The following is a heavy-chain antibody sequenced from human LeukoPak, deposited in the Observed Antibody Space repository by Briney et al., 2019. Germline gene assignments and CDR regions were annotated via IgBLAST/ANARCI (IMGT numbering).Heavy chain of an antibody. CDR2: ISYDESNK. CDR3: ARDPDNWNYFGDY. CDR1: GFTFSSYA. D-gene: IGHD1-7*01. V-gene: IGHV3-30-3*01. J-gene: IGHJ4*02. Sequence: PGGSLRLSCAASGFTFSSYAMHWVRQAPGKGLEWVAVISYDESNKYYADSVKGRFTISRDNSKNTLYLQMNSLRAEDTAVYYCARDPDNWNYFGDYWGQGTLVTVSS.